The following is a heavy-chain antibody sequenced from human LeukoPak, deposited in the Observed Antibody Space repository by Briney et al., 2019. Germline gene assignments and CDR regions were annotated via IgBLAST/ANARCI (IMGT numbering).Heavy chain of an antibody. CDR1: GYTFTSYY. D-gene: IGHD4-11*01. Sequence: GASVKVSCKASGYTFTSYYMHWVRQAPGQGLEWMGIINPSGGSTSYAQKFQGRVTMTRDTSTSTVYMELSSLRSEDTAVYYCARRTNLLTTAHDAFDIWGQGTMVTVSS. V-gene: IGHV1-46*01. J-gene: IGHJ3*02. CDR3: ARRTNLLTTAHDAFDI. CDR2: INPSGGST.